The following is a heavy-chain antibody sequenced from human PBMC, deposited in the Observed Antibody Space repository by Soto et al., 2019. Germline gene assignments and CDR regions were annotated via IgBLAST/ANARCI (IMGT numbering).Heavy chain of an antibody. CDR3: ARGGGSVVDY. V-gene: IGHV4-4*07. CDR1: GASISGYY. Sequence: PSETLSLTCFVSGASISGYYWSWIRQPAGNGLEWIGRSYSRGSTDYNPSLKSRVTMSLDTSKNQFSLKLSSVTAADTAVYYCARGGGSVVDYWGQGTLVTVSS. J-gene: IGHJ4*02. D-gene: IGHD6-19*01. CDR2: SYSRGST.